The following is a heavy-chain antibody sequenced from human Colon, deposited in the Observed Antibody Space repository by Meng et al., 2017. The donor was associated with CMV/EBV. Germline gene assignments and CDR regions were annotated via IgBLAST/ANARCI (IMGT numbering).Heavy chain of an antibody. Sequence: QVQLVQSGAEEKKHGASVKVSCKASGYTFTGYFMYWVRQAPGQGLEWMGSINPNSGGTNYAQKFQGRVTMTRDTSINTAYMELSRLRSDDTAVYYCATVSGGDFDYWGQGTLVTVSS. J-gene: IGHJ4*02. V-gene: IGHV1-2*02. CDR2: INPNSGGT. CDR3: ATVSGGDFDY. D-gene: IGHD1-26*01. CDR1: GYTFTGYF.